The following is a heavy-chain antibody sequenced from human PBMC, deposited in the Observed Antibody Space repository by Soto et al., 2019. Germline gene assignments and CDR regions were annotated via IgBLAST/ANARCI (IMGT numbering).Heavy chain of an antibody. CDR2: IWYDGSNK. D-gene: IGHD2-15*01. Sequence: QVQLVESGGGVVQPGRCLRRSCAASGFTFSSYGMHWVRQAPGKVLEWVAVIWYDGSNKYYADSVKGQFTISRDNSNNTLYLQMNSLRDEDTDVYYCERDEDEYCSGGSCYVDYWGQGTLVTVSS. CDR1: GFTFSSYG. CDR3: ERDEDEYCSGGSCYVDY. J-gene: IGHJ4*02. V-gene: IGHV3-33*01.